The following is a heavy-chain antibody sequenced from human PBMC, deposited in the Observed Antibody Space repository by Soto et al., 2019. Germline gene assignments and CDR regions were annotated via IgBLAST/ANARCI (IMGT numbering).Heavy chain of an antibody. CDR3: ARGAHCSGISCFGSGTFDI. CDR1: GFTFSSYS. V-gene: IGHV3-23*01. D-gene: IGHD2-8*02. Sequence: EVQLLESGGGLVQPGGSLRLSCAASGFTFSSYSMSWVRQAPGKGLEWVSGFRSSGDDGTTYYADSVKGRFTISRDNAKNSLYLQMHSLRAEDTAVYYCARGAHCSGISCFGSGTFDIWGQGTMVTVFS. CDR2: FRSSGDDGTT. J-gene: IGHJ3*02.